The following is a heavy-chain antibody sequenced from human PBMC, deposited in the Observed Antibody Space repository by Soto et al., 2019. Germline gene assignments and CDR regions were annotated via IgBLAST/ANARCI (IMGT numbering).Heavy chain of an antibody. V-gene: IGHV3-15*05. CDR1: GLIFSDVW. Sequence: EVQLVESGGGLVKPGGSLRLSCAASGLIFSDVWMTWVRQAPGKGLEWVGRIKTKPDDGTIDYAAPVRGRFTISRDDSKNTLYLQMTSLTPDDTGVYYCTTSNLGVDFWDPGTLVTVSS. CDR3: TTSNLGVDF. CDR2: IKTKPDDGTI. J-gene: IGHJ4*02. D-gene: IGHD1-1*01.